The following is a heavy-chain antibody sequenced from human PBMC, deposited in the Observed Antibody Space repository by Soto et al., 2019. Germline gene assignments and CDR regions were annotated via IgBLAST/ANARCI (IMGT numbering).Heavy chain of an antibody. CDR3: ARDPKSLYYMDV. Sequence: EVQLVESGGGLVQPGGSLRLSCAASGFTFSSYAMHWVRQAPGKGLEYVSAISSNGGSTYYANSVKGRFTISRDNSKNTLYLHMGSLRAEDMAVYYCARDPKSLYYMDVWGKGTTVTVSS. CDR2: ISSNGGST. V-gene: IGHV3-64*01. J-gene: IGHJ6*03. CDR1: GFTFSSYA.